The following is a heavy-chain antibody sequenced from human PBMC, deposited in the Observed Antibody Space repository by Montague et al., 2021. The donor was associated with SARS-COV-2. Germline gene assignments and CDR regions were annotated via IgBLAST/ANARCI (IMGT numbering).Heavy chain of an antibody. CDR1: ISSSRYY. CDR2: MYYSGNT. J-gene: IGHJ6*02. D-gene: IGHD3-22*01. CDR3: ARGRWAPVLGVIDYYYGMDV. V-gene: IGHV4-39*07. Sequence: SETLSLTCTVSISSSRYYWDWIRQPPGKGLEWIGSMYYSGNTYYNPSLKSRVTISVDTSKNQFSLKLSSVTAADTAMYYCARGRWAPVLGVIDYYYGMDVWGQGTAVTVSS.